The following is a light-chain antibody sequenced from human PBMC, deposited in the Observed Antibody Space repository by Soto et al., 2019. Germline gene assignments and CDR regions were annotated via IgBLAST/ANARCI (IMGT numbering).Light chain of an antibody. V-gene: IGLV2-8*01. CDR2: EVS. CDR1: SSDVGVYNY. J-gene: IGLJ2*01. Sequence: QSALTQPPSASGSPGQSVTISCTGTSSDVGVYNYVSWYQQHPGKAPKLLIYEVSKRPSGVPDRFSGSKSGNTASLTVSGLQAEDEADFYCSSYAGSNHVVVGGGTKVTVL. CDR3: SSYAGSNHVV.